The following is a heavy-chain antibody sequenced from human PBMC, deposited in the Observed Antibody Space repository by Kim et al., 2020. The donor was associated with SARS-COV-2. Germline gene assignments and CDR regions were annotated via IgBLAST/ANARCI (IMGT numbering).Heavy chain of an antibody. D-gene: IGHD3-10*01. CDR3: AKGTTVGEVDY. V-gene: IGHV3-33*06. CDR1: GFTFSNYG. J-gene: IGHJ4*02. Sequence: GGSLRLSCAASGFTFSNYGMHWVRQAPGTGLEWVATIWSDGSKKYYADSVKGRFSISRDNSKNTLYLEMNSLRAEDTAVYYCAKGTTVGEVDYWGQGTLV. CDR2: IWSDGSKK.